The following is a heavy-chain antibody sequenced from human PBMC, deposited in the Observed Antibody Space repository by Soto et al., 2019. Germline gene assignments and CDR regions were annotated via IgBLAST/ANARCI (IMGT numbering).Heavy chain of an antibody. CDR3: ARGKPSGYYSMSDAFDI. Sequence: PGGSLRLSCAASGFIFTSYSMNWVRQAPGKGLEWVSYISSSSSTIYYADSVKGRFTISRGNAKNSLYLQMNSLRDEDTAVYYCARGKPSGYYSMSDAFDIWGQGTMVTVSS. V-gene: IGHV3-48*02. CDR1: GFIFTSYS. J-gene: IGHJ3*02. CDR2: ISSSSSTI. D-gene: IGHD3-22*01.